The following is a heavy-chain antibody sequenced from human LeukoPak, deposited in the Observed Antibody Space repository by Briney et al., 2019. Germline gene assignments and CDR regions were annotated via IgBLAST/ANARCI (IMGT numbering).Heavy chain of an antibody. J-gene: IGHJ4*02. D-gene: IGHD3-10*01. CDR1: GFTFSSYS. CDR3: ASITMVRGVPH. V-gene: IGHV3-48*01. CDR2: ISSSSSTI. Sequence: GGSLRLSCAASGFTFSSYSMNWVRQAPGKGLEWVSYISSSSSTIYYADSVKGRFTISRDNAKNSLYLQMNSLRAEDTAVYHCASITMVRGVPHWGQGTLVTVPS.